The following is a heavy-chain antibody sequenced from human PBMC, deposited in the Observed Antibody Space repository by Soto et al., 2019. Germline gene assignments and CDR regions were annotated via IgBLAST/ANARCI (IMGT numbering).Heavy chain of an antibody. CDR2: IYWDDDE. D-gene: IGHD5-18*01. J-gene: IGHJ4*02. V-gene: IGHV2-5*02. CDR3: THRPRGYSYHFDY. Sequence: QITLKESGPTLVKPTQTLTLTCTFSGFSLTTRGAGVGWIRQPPGKALEWLALIYWDDDEGYSQSLKSMLTNSDDTSKNQVVLTMTNIEPVDTATYYCTHRPRGYSYHFDYWGQGTLVTVSS. CDR1: GFSLTTRGAG.